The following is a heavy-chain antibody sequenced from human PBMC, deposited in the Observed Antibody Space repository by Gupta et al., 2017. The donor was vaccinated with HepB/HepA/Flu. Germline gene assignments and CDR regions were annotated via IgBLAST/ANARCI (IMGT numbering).Heavy chain of an antibody. CDR3: ARAGVYGDYPCY. D-gene: IGHD4-17*01. J-gene: IGHJ4*02. CDR1: GGTFSSYA. V-gene: IGHV1-69*04. Sequence: QVQLVQSGAEVKKPGSSVKVSCKASGGTFSSYAISWVRQAPGQGLEWMGRIIPILGIANYAQKFQGRVTITADKSTSTAYMELSSLRSEDTAVYYCARAGVYGDYPCYWGQGTLVTVSS. CDR2: IIPILGIA.